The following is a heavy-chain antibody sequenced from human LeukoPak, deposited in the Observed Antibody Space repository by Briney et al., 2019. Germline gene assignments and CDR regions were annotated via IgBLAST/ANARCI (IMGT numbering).Heavy chain of an antibody. CDR2: ISSSSYI. J-gene: IGHJ6*04. V-gene: IGHV3-21*01. CDR3: ARDLVVPATIISHYYYYGMDV. CDR1: GFTFSSYS. D-gene: IGHD2-2*01. Sequence: KPGGSLRLSCAASGFTFSSYSMNWVRQAPGKGLEWVSSISSSSYIYYADSVKGRFTISRDNAKNSLYLQMNSLRAEDTAVYYCARDLVVPATIISHYYYYGMDVWGEGTTVTVSS.